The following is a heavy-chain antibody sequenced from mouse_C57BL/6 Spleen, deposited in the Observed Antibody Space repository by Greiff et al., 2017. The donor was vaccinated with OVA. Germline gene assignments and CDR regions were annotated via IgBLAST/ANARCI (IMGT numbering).Heavy chain of an antibody. V-gene: IGHV1-69*01. CDR2: IDPSDSYT. Sequence: QVQLQQPGAELVMPGASVKLSCKASGYTFTSYWMHWVKQRPGQGLEWIGEIDPSDSYTNYNQKFKGKSTLTADKSSSTAYMQLSSLTSEDSAVYYCARRGPITTVVATNYFDYWGQGTTLTVSS. CDR1: GYTFTSYW. CDR3: ARRGPITTVVATNYFDY. J-gene: IGHJ2*01. D-gene: IGHD1-1*01.